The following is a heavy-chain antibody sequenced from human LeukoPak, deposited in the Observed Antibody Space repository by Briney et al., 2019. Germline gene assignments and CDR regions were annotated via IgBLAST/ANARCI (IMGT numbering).Heavy chain of an antibody. J-gene: IGHJ4*02. CDR1: GFTFDDYA. V-gene: IGHV3-9*03. CDR3: AKASIAVAGPAYFDY. D-gene: IGHD6-19*01. Sequence: GGSLRLSCAASGFTFDDYAMHWVRQAPGKGLEWVSGISWNSGSIGYADSVKGRFTISRDNAKNSLYLQMNSLRAEDMALYYCAKASIAVAGPAYFDYWGQGTLVTVSS. CDR2: ISWNSGSI.